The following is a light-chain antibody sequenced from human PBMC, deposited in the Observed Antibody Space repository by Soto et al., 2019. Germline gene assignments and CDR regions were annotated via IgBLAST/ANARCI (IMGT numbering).Light chain of an antibody. CDR1: QSLLHTNAYNY. V-gene: IGKV2-28*01. Sequence: DIVMTQSPLSLSVTPGEPASISCRSSQSLLHTNAYNYLDWYLQKPGQSPQLLIYLGSNRASGVPDRLSGSGAGTYVALKISRVGAEDLGVYYCMQALQTPLTFGRGTKVEIK. CDR2: LGS. CDR3: MQALQTPLT. J-gene: IGKJ4*01.